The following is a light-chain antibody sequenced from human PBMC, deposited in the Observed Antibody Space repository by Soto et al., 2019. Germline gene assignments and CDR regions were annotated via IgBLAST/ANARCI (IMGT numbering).Light chain of an antibody. V-gene: IGLV1-44*01. CDR1: SSNIGSNN. CDR3: AAWDDSLNGVV. Sequence: QSALTQPTSASGTPGQRVTISCSGSSSNIGSNNVNWYQQVPGTAPKLLIYETNERPSGVPDRFSGSKSGTSASLAISGLQSEDEADYHCAAWDDSLNGVVFGGGTKLTVL. CDR2: ETN. J-gene: IGLJ2*01.